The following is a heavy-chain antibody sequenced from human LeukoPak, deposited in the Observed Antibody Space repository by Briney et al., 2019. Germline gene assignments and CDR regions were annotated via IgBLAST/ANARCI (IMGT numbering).Heavy chain of an antibody. J-gene: IGHJ4*02. D-gene: IGHD3-22*01. CDR1: VYTFSSYY. V-gene: IGHV1-46*01. Sequence: ASVKLSCKSSVYTFSSYYIHWVRQSPGQRLEWVGKINTYGGNSDYAQKFQGRVTITRDMSTSTVNMELNSLRSEDAAVYDCASADVTDSSGYFLYWGQGTLVTVSS. CDR2: INTYGGNS. CDR3: ASADVTDSSGYFLY.